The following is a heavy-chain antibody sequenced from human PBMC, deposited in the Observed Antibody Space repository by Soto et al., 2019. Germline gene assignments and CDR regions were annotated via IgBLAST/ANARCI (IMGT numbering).Heavy chain of an antibody. CDR1: GFTFSSYA. J-gene: IGHJ4*02. V-gene: IGHV3-23*01. CDR3: GRYRWKDKNCDK. CDR2: ISGSGGST. Sequence: GSLRLSCAASGFTFSSYAMSWVRQAPGKGLEWVSAISGSGGSTYYADSVKGRFAISRDNSKNTVYLQMNSLRAEDTAVCYCGRYRWKDKNCDKWGKGTLGTVDS. D-gene: IGHD1-20*01.